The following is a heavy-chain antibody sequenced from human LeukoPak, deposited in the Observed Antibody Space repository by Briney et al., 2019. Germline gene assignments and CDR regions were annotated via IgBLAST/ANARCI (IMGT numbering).Heavy chain of an antibody. CDR1: GFSFSNAW. Sequence: GGSLRLSCAASGFSFSNAWMSWVRQAPGKGLEWVGRIKSKSAGGTIEYGAPVKGRFTISRDDSENMLYLQMSSLKTEVTAVYYCTTYDRSGYYSDYWGQGTLVTVSS. V-gene: IGHV3-15*01. D-gene: IGHD3-22*01. CDR2: IKSKSAGGTI. J-gene: IGHJ4*02. CDR3: TTYDRSGYYSDY.